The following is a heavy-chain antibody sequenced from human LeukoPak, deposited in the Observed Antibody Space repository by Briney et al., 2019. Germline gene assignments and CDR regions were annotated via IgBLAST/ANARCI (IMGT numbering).Heavy chain of an antibody. CDR2: ISSSSSYI. J-gene: IGHJ4*02. Sequence: PGGSLRLSCAASGFTFSSYSMNWDRQAPGKGLEWVSSISSSSSYIYYADSVKGRFTISRDNAKNSLYLQMNSLRAEDTAVYYCARGGSYYEIYFDYWGQGTLVTVSS. V-gene: IGHV3-21*01. D-gene: IGHD1-26*01. CDR1: GFTFSSYS. CDR3: ARGGSYYEIYFDY.